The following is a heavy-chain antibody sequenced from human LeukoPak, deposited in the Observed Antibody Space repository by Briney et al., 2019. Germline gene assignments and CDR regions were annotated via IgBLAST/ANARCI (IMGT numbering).Heavy chain of an antibody. Sequence: GRSLRLSCAASGFTFSSYAMHWVRQAPGKGLEWVAVISYDGSNKYYADSVKGRFTISRDNSKNTLYLQMNSLRAEDTAVYYCASDLSPYYDSSGYLIWGQGTLVTVSS. CDR3: ASDLSPYYDSSGYLI. J-gene: IGHJ4*02. V-gene: IGHV3-30-3*01. CDR2: ISYDGSNK. D-gene: IGHD3-22*01. CDR1: GFTFSSYA.